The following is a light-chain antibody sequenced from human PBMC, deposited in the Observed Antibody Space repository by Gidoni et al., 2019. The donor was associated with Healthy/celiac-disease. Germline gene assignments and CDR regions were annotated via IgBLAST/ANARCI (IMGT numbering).Light chain of an antibody. CDR1: QGISSY. Sequence: DIQFTQSPSFLSASVGDRVTITCRASQGISSYLALYQQKPGKAPKLLIYAAATLQSGVPSRFSGSGSGTEFTLTISSLQPEDFATYYCQQLNSYPPTFGGGTKVEIK. V-gene: IGKV1-9*01. CDR2: AAA. CDR3: QQLNSYPPT. J-gene: IGKJ4*01.